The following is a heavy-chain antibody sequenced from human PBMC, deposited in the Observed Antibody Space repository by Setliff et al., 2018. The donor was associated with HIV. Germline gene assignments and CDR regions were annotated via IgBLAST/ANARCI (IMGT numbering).Heavy chain of an antibody. CDR3: AREGLRSSYYYFMDV. Sequence: PSETLSLTCTVSGGSISSYCWNWIRQPAGKGLEWIGRIFTSGTTNYNPSLKSRISMSLDMSKNQVSLNLRSVTAADTAVYYCAREGLRSSYYYFMDVWGKGTTVTVSS. J-gene: IGHJ6*03. D-gene: IGHD3-10*01. CDR2: IFTSGTT. CDR1: GGSISSYC. V-gene: IGHV4-4*07.